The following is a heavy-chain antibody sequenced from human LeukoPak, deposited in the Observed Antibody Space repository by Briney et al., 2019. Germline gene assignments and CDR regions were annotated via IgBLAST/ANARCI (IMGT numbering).Heavy chain of an antibody. D-gene: IGHD5-18*01. CDR2: ISGSGGST. CDR3: AKVNQKGVDTAIGFDY. Sequence: GGSLRLSCAASGFTFSSYAMSWVRQAPGKGLEWVSAISGSGGSTYYADSVKGRFTISRDNSKNTLYLQMNSLRAEDTAVYYCAKVNQKGVDTAIGFDYWGQGTLVTVSS. CDR1: GFTFSSYA. J-gene: IGHJ4*02. V-gene: IGHV3-23*01.